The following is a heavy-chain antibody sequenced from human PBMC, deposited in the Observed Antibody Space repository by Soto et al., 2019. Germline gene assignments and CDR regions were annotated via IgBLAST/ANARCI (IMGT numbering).Heavy chain of an antibody. V-gene: IGHV3-11*06. D-gene: IGHD2-2*02. CDR3: ARDLLGYCSSTSCYKLHTYYYYGMDV. Sequence: PGGSLRLSCAASGFTFSDYYMSWIRQAPGKGLEWVSYISSSSSYTNYADSVKGRFTISRDNAKNSLYLQMNSLRAEDTAVYYCARDLLGYCSSTSCYKLHTYYYYGMDVWGQGTTVTVSS. CDR1: GFTFSDYY. J-gene: IGHJ6*02. CDR2: ISSSSSYT.